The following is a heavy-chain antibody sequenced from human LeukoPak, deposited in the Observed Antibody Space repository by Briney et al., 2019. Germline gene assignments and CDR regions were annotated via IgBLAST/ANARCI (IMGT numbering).Heavy chain of an antibody. CDR3: AREAMGDYYMDV. V-gene: IGHV1-2*02. Sequence: ASLKVSCKASGYTFTDYFLHWVRQAPGQGLEWMGWINPNSGGTNYAQKFQGRVTMTRDTSISTAYMELSRLRSDDTAVYYCAREAMGDYYMDVWGKGTTVTVSS. CDR2: INPNSGGT. J-gene: IGHJ6*03. CDR1: GYTFTDYF.